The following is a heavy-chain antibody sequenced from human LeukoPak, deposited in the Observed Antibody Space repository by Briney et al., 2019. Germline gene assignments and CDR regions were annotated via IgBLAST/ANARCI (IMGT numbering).Heavy chain of an antibody. D-gene: IGHD3-22*01. V-gene: IGHV4-34*01. CDR3: ASPPYDSSGYCSAFDI. CDR2: INHSGST. CDR1: GGSFSGYY. J-gene: IGHJ3*02. Sequence: PSETLSLTCAVYGGSFSGYYWSWIRQPPGKGLEWIGEINHSGSTNYNPSLKSRVTISVDTSKNQFSLKLSSVTAADTAVYYYASPPYDSSGYCSAFDIWGQGTMVTVSS.